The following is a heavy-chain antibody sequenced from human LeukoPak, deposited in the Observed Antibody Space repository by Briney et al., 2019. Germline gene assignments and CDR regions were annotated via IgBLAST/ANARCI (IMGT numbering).Heavy chain of an antibody. CDR3: ARAGTGYCSDSYCSIEH. D-gene: IGHD2-15*01. CDR1: GYTFTTYG. CDR2: INTDTGNP. Sequence: ASVKVSCKASGYTFTTYGMNWVRQVPGQGLEWMGWINTDTGNPTYAQGFIGRFVFSLDTSVSTAYLQISSLQTEDTAVYYCARAGTGYCSDSYCSIEHWGQGTLVTVSS. J-gene: IGHJ4*02. V-gene: IGHV7-4-1*02.